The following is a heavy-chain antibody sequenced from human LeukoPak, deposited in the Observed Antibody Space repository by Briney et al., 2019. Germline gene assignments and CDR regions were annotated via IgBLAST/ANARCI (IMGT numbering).Heavy chain of an antibody. D-gene: IGHD6-19*01. V-gene: IGHV3-30*03. Sequence: GTSLRLSCVASGFTFHDHGMDWVRQAPGKGLEGVAVIAADGGVKHYADSVKGRFTLSRDNSKNTLSLQMNSLSVEDTAVYYCAREATWGQWYFDHWGQGTPVTVSS. J-gene: IGHJ4*02. CDR1: GFTFHDHG. CDR2: IAADGGVK. CDR3: AREATWGQWYFDH.